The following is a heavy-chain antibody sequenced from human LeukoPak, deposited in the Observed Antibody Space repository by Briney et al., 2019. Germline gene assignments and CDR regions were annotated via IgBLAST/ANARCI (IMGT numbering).Heavy chain of an antibody. D-gene: IGHD5-24*01. Sequence: PGGSLRLSCAASGFTFSSYAMHWVRQAPGKGLEWVAVISYDGSNKYYADSVKGRFTISRDNSKNTLYLQMNSLRAEDTAVYYRARDAEMATMNGYYFDYWGQGTLVTVSS. CDR1: GFTFSSYA. J-gene: IGHJ4*02. CDR2: ISYDGSNK. CDR3: ARDAEMATMNGYYFDY. V-gene: IGHV3-30*04.